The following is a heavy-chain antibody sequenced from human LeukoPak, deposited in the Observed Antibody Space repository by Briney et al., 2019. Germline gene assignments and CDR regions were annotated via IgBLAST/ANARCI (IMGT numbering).Heavy chain of an antibody. D-gene: IGHD6-19*01. V-gene: IGHV3-30*04. Sequence: PGRSLRLSCAASGFTFSSYAMHWVRQAPGKGLEWVAVISYDGSNKYYADSVKGRFTISRDNSKNTLHLQMNSLRAEDTAVYYCARDRSGYNSGWYIDYGMDVWGKGTTVTVSS. J-gene: IGHJ6*04. CDR3: ARDRSGYNSGWYIDYGMDV. CDR1: GFTFSSYA. CDR2: ISYDGSNK.